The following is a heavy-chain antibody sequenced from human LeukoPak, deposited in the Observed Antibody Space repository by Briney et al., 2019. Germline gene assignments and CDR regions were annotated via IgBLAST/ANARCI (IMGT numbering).Heavy chain of an antibody. J-gene: IGHJ3*02. CDR3: ARDCSASWYYDFWSGYYSVDAFDI. V-gene: IGHV4-4*07. CDR2: IYTSGST. CDR1: GGSISSYY. Sequence: SETLSLTCTVSGGSISSYYWSWIRQPAGKGLEWIGRIYTSGSTNYNPSLKSRVTMSVDTSKNQFSLKLSSVTAADTAVYYCARDCSASWYYDFWSGYYSVDAFDIRGQGTMVTVSS. D-gene: IGHD3-3*01.